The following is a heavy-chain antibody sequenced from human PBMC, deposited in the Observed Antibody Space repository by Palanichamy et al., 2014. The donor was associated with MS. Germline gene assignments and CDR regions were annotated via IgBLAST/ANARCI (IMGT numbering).Heavy chain of an antibody. D-gene: IGHD3-22*01. Sequence: QITLKESGPTLVKPTQTLTLTCTFSGFSLSTSGVGVGWIRQPPGKALEWLALIYWNDDKRYSPSLKSRLTITKDTSKNQVVLTMTNMDPVDTATYYCAHTRDNGLKTYYYDSSGYQSSNYYFDYWGQGTLVTVPS. J-gene: IGHJ4*02. CDR2: IYWNDDK. CDR1: GFSLSTSGVG. V-gene: IGHV2-5*01. CDR3: AHTRDNGLKTYYYDSSGYQSSNYYFDY.